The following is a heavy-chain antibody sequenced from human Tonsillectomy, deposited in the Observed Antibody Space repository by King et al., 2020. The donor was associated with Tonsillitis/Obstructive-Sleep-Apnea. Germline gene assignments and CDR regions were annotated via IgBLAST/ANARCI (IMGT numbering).Heavy chain of an antibody. J-gene: IGHJ6*02. CDR3: ARVREYGMGV. Sequence: VQLVESGGGVVQPGRSLRLSCAASGFTFNTYGMHWVRQAPGKGLEWVAVIWIDATNKYYADSVKGRFTISRDNSKNTLYLQMNSLRAAATSVCYCARVREYGMGVWGQGATVTVS. V-gene: IGHV3-33*01. CDR1: GFTFNTYG. CDR2: IWIDATNK.